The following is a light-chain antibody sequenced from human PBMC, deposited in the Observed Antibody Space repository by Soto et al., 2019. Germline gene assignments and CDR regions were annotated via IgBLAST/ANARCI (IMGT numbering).Light chain of an antibody. J-gene: IGKJ1*01. CDR2: GAS. CDR3: QRYGSSPPT. Sequence: EFVLTQSPGTLSLSPGDRAALSCRASQTVSGNRLAWYQQKPGQAPRLLIYGASSRTGGTPDRFGGSGSGTDFTLTISRLEPEDFAVYFCQRYGSSPPTFGQGTKVEVK. CDR1: QTVSGNR. V-gene: IGKV3-20*01.